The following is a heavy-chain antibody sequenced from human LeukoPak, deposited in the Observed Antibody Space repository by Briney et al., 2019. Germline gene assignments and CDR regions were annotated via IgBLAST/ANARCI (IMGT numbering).Heavy chain of an antibody. CDR1: GDSISSYY. D-gene: IGHD5-12*01. CDR2: IYYSGRT. CDR3: ARGRWLRNAFDI. J-gene: IGHJ3*02. V-gene: IGHV4-59*01. Sequence: PSETLSLTCTVSGDSISSYYWNWIRQPPGKGLEWIGYIYYSGRTDYNPSLKSRVTISVDTSKHQFSMKLKSVTAADTAVYFCARGRWLRNAFDISGQGTMVTVLS.